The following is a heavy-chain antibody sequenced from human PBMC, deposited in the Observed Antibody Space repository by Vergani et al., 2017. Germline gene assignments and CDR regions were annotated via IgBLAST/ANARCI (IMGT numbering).Heavy chain of an antibody. V-gene: IGHV3-48*03. CDR3: ARVLAAYYYYYYYMDV. Sequence: EVQLVESGGGLVQPGGSLRLSCAASGFTFSSYEMNWVRQAPGKGLEWVSYISSSGSTIYYADSVKGRFTISRDNAKNSLYLQMNSLRAEDTAVYYCARVLAAYYYYYYYMDVWGKGTTVTVSS. CDR2: ISSSGSTI. D-gene: IGHD2-15*01. CDR1: GFTFSSYE. J-gene: IGHJ6*03.